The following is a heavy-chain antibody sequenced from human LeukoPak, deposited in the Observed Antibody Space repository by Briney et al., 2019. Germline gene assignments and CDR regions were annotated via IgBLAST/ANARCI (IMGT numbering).Heavy chain of an antibody. CDR3: ARDSGSFDY. D-gene: IGHD1-26*01. J-gene: IGHJ4*02. CDR1: GFTVNNDY. CDR2: LHIDGST. Sequence: QPGGSLRLSCAASGFTVNNDYMGWVRQAPGKGLEWVSALHIDGSTSYADSVKGRFSISRDNSKNTLYLQMNSLRAEDTAVYYCARDSGSFDYWGQGTLVTVSS. V-gene: IGHV3-66*01.